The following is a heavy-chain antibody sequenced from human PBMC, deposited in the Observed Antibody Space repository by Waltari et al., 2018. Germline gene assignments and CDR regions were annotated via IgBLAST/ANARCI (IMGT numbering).Heavy chain of an antibody. D-gene: IGHD2-15*01. CDR1: GCSIISSSYY. J-gene: IGHJ6*02. CDR3: ARGYCSGGSCYFHYYYGMDV. CDR2: IYYSGST. Sequence: QLQLQESGPGLVQPSETLSLTCTVSGCSIISSSYYWGWLRQPPGQGLEWIGSIYYSGSTYYNPSLKSRVTISVDTSKNQFSLKLSSVTAADTAVYYCARGYCSGGSCYFHYYYGMDVWGQGTTVTVSS. V-gene: IGHV4-39*01.